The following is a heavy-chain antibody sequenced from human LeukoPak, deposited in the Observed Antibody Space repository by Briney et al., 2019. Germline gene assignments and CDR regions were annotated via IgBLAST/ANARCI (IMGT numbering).Heavy chain of an antibody. V-gene: IGHV1-69*01. CDR3: ARVVRYCSSTSCYEDYYYYGMDV. Sequence: GSSVKVSCKASGGTFNNFAISWVRQAPGQGLEWVGGIIPMSGTTNYAQKFQGRVTITADESTSTAYMELSSLRSEDTAVYYCARVVRYCSSTSCYEDYYYYGMDVWGQGTTVTVSS. CDR2: IIPMSGTT. CDR1: GGTFNNFA. D-gene: IGHD2-2*01. J-gene: IGHJ6*02.